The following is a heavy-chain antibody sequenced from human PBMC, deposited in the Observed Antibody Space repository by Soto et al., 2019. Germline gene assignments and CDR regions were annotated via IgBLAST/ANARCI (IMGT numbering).Heavy chain of an antibody. CDR1: GYTFTNYY. Sequence: ASVKVSCKASGYTFTNYYMHWGRQAPGQGLEWMGIIYPSGVSTRNAQKFQGRVTMTRDTSTSTVYMELSSLRSEDTAVYYCARDFSGPMDYWGRGTLVAVSS. V-gene: IGHV1-46*01. D-gene: IGHD3-10*01. J-gene: IGHJ4*02. CDR3: ARDFSGPMDY. CDR2: IYPSGVST.